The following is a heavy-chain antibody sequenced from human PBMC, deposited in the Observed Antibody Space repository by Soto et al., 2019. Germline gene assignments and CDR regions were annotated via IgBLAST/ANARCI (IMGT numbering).Heavy chain of an antibody. D-gene: IGHD4-17*01. Sequence: EVQLVESGGGLVKPGGSLRLSCAASGFIFNNAWMNWVRQVPGRGLEWVGRIKSKTDGGTTDYAAPVKDRFTISRDDSGNTVYLQMNSLKTEDTGVYYCTTGMTSVVNPWGQGTLVTVSS. J-gene: IGHJ5*02. CDR1: GFIFNNAW. CDR3: TTGMTSVVNP. CDR2: IKSKTDGGTT. V-gene: IGHV3-15*07.